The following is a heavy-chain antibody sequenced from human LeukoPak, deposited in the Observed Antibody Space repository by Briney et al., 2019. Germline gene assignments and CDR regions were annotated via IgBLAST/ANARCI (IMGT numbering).Heavy chain of an antibody. D-gene: IGHD7-27*01. CDR3: ARDLPSGHYGMDV. CDR1: GFSVSSNY. V-gene: IGHV3-53*01. Sequence: GGSLRLSCAASGFSVSSNYMSWVRQAPGKGLEWVSVIYSGGSTYYADSVKGRFTISRDNSKNTLYLQMNSLRTEDTAVYYCARDLPSGHYGMDVWGQGTTATVSS. J-gene: IGHJ6*02. CDR2: IYSGGST.